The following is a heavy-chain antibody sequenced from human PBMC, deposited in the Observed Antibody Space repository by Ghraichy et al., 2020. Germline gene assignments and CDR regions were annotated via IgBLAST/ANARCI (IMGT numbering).Heavy chain of an antibody. V-gene: IGHV3-7*03. D-gene: IGHD3-3*01. J-gene: IGHJ4*02. CDR3: ARGSDDPGVDY. Sequence: GESLNISCRASGFSFNKYWMNWVRQAPGKGLEWVANLNPDGTEKYYVDSVKGRFTVSRDNTKNSLYLQMNSLRAEDTAVYYCARGSDDPGVDYWGQGALVTVSS. CDR1: GFSFNKYW. CDR2: LNPDGTEK.